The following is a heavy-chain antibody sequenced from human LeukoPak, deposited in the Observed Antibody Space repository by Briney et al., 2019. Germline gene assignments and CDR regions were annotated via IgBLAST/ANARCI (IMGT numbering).Heavy chain of an antibody. V-gene: IGHV4-38-2*02. CDR1: GYSISSGYY. CDR2: IYHSGST. D-gene: IGHD3-10*01. J-gene: IGHJ6*03. Sequence: KPSETLSLTCTVSGYSISSGYYWGCIRQPPGQGLEWIGSIYHSGSTYYNPSLKSRVSISVDTSKNQFSLKLSSVTAADTAVYYCARAIRSGSYSNSTNYYYYMDVRGKGTTVTVSS. CDR3: ARAIRSGSYSNSTNYYYYMDV.